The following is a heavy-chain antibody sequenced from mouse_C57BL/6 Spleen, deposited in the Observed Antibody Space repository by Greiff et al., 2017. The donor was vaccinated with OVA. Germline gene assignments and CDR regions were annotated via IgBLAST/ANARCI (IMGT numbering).Heavy chain of an antibody. CDR1: GFTFSSYG. CDR3: ARRDSSGSWFAY. CDR2: ISSGGSYT. Sequence: EVQVVESGGDLVKPGGSLKLSCAASGFTFSSYGMSWVRQTPDKRLEWVATISSGGSYTYYPDSVKGRFTISRDNAKNTLYLQMSSLKSEDTAMYYCARRDSSGSWFAYWGQGTLVTVSA. D-gene: IGHD3-2*02. J-gene: IGHJ3*01. V-gene: IGHV5-6*01.